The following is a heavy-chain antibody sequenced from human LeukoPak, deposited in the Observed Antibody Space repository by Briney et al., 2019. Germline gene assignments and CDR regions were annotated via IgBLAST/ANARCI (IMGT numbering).Heavy chain of an antibody. Sequence: PGGSLRLSCTVSGFTVSSNSMSWVRQAPGKGLEWVASLNQDGSERYYVDSVKGRFTISRDNAKNSLYLHMNSLRAEGTALDYCARAWSRVDAFDIWGQGTMVTVSS. J-gene: IGHJ3*02. CDR1: GFTVSSNS. CDR2: LNQDGSER. D-gene: IGHD2-8*02. V-gene: IGHV3-7*01. CDR3: ARAWSRVDAFDI.